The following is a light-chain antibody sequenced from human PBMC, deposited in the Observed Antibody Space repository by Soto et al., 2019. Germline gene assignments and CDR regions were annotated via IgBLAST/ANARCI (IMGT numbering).Light chain of an antibody. J-gene: IGLJ3*02. Sequence: QSVLTQPPSVSGAPGQRVTISCTGSSSNIGAIYDVHWYQQLPGTAPKLLIYGNINRPSGVPDRFSGSKSGTSASLAITGLQAEDEAAYYCQSYDISLSGWVFGGGTKLTVL. V-gene: IGLV1-40*01. CDR1: SSNIGAIYD. CDR3: QSYDISLSGWV. CDR2: GNI.